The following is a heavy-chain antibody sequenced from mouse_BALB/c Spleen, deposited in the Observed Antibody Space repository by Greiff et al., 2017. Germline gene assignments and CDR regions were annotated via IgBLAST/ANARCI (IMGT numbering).Heavy chain of an antibody. J-gene: IGHJ3*01. CDR3: VRGTTAAY. D-gene: IGHD1-2*01. Sequence: VKLEESGPGLVAPSQSLSITCTVSGFSLTSYDISWIRQPPGKGLEWLGVIWTGGGTNYNSAFMSRLSISKDNSKSQVFLKMNSLQTDDTAIYYCVRGTTAAYWGQGTLVTVSA. V-gene: IGHV2-9-2*01. CDR1: GFSLTSYD. CDR2: IWTGGGT.